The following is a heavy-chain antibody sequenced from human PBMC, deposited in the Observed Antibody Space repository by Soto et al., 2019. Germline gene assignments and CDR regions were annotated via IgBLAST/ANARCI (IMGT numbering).Heavy chain of an antibody. CDR2: IYRTGST. CDR3: ASRDPGTSVDY. CDR1: GGSFTSNNW. V-gene: IGHV4-4*02. Sequence: LALTCAVSGGSFTSNNWWTWVRQPPGQGLEWIGEIYRTGSTNYNPSLKSRVTISLDKSENQFSLKVTSLAAADTAVYYCASRDPGTSVDYWGQGTLVTVSS. D-gene: IGHD1-7*01. J-gene: IGHJ4*02.